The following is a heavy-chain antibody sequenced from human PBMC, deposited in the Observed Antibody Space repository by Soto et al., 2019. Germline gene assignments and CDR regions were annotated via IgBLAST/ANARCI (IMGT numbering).Heavy chain of an antibody. J-gene: IGHJ5*02. CDR2: IIPIFGTA. D-gene: IGHD1-26*01. V-gene: IGHV1-69*01. Sequence: SVKVACNASGGTFSSYAISWVRQAPGQGLEWMGGIIPIFGTANYAQKFQGRVTITADESTSTAYMELSSLRSEDTAVYYCARDGVVGATPYWFDPWGQGTLVTVSS. CDR3: ARDGVVGATPYWFDP. CDR1: GGTFSSYA.